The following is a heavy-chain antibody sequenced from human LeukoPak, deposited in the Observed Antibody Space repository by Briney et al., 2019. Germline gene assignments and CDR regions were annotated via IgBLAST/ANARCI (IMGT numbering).Heavy chain of an antibody. Sequence: ASVKVSCKASGYTFTGYYMHWVRQAPGHGLEWMGWINPNSGGTNYAQKFQGRVTMTRDTSISTAYMELSRLRSDDTAVYYCARGEDGDYLYYYYGMDVWGQGTTVTVSS. CDR1: GYTFTGYY. V-gene: IGHV1-2*02. CDR3: ARGEDGDYLYYYYGMDV. J-gene: IGHJ6*02. D-gene: IGHD4-17*01. CDR2: INPNSGGT.